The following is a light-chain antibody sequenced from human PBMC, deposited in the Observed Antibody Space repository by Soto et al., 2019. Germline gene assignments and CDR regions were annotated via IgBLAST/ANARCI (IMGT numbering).Light chain of an antibody. V-gene: IGKV1D-8*01. Sequence: VIWMTQSPSFVSASRVYIVTLSCLMSQGISSYLAWYQQKPGKAPELLIYAASTLQSGVPSRFSGSGSGTDFTLTISCLQSEDFATHYCQQYYSFPLTFGGGTKVDIK. CDR2: AAS. J-gene: IGKJ4*01. CDR3: QQYYSFPLT. CDR1: QGISSY.